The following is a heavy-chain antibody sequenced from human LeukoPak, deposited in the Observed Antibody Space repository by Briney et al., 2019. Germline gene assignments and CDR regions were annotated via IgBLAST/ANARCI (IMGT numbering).Heavy chain of an antibody. V-gene: IGHV3-30*18. D-gene: IGHD1-26*01. CDR1: GFTFSSYG. CDR3: AKGPQWELFPSGYYGMDV. J-gene: IGHJ6*02. Sequence: GGSLRLSCAASGFTFSSYGMHWVRQAPGKGLEWVAVISYDGSNKYYADSVKGRFTISRDNSKNTLYLQMNSLRAEDTAVYYCAKGPQWELFPSGYYGMDVWGQGTRSPSP. CDR2: ISYDGSNK.